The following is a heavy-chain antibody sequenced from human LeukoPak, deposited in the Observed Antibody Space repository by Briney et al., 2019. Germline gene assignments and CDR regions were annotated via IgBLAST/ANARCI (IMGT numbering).Heavy chain of an antibody. CDR2: ISNSGNTI. CDR1: GFTVSSSF. J-gene: IGHJ4*02. D-gene: IGHD3-16*01. CDR3: ARYRVITNDYFDS. V-gene: IGHV3-11*01. Sequence: PGGSLRLSCAASGFTVSSSFLSWIRQAPGKGLEWVSYISNSGNTIKEADSVRGRFTISRDNAQNSLFLQMKSLKAEDTAVYYCARYRVITNDYFDSWGQGTLVTVSS.